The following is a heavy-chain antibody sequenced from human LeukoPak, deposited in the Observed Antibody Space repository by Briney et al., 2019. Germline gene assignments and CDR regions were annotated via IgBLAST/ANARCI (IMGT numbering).Heavy chain of an antibody. CDR3: ARLPAAYRARGMAAFDI. Sequence: PSETLSLTCTVSGGSISSSSYYWGWIRQPPGKGLEWIGSIYYSGSTYYNPSLKSRVTISVDTSKNQFSLKLSSVTAADTAVYYCARLPAAYRARGMAAFDIWGQGTMVTVSS. D-gene: IGHD3-10*01. V-gene: IGHV4-39*01. CDR1: GGSISSSSYY. J-gene: IGHJ3*02. CDR2: IYYSGST.